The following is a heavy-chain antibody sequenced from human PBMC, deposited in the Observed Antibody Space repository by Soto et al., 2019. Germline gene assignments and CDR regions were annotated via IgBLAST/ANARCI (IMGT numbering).Heavy chain of an antibody. D-gene: IGHD6-13*01. J-gene: IGHJ4*02. CDR1: GYTFTGYY. CDR3: ARDLGIAAAGKN. V-gene: IGHV1-2*02. CDR2: INPNSGGT. Sequence: ASVKVSCKASGYTFTGYYMHWVRQAPGQGLEWMGWINPNSGGTNYAQKFQGRVTMTRDTSISTAYMELSRLRSDDTAVYYCARDLGIAAAGKNWGQGTLVTVSS.